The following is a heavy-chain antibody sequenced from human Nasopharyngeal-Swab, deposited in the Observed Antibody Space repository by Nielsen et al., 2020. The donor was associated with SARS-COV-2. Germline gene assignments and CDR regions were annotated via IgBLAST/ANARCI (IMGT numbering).Heavy chain of an antibody. CDR2: IKRKADGGTV. CDR3: TTLHRTGWF. V-gene: IGHV3-15*01. D-gene: IGHD6-19*01. Sequence: GGPLRLSCAASGFVFSSVWMSWVRQAPGKGLKWVGRIKRKADGGTVEYATAVRGRFSISRDDSRNTLFLQMNRLKTEDTAVYYCTTLHRTGWFWGQGTLVTVSS. CDR1: GFVFSSVW. J-gene: IGHJ4*02.